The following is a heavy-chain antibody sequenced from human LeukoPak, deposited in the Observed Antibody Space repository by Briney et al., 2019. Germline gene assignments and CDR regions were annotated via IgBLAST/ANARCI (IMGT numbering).Heavy chain of an antibody. V-gene: IGHV1-46*01. CDR2: INPSGGST. J-gene: IGHJ4*02. CDR1: GYTFTSYY. D-gene: IGHD4-17*01. CDR3: ARAYGDYGIFDY. Sequence: WASVKVSCKASGYTFTSYYMHWVRQAPGQGLEWMGIINPSGGSTSYAQKFQGRVTMTRDMSTSTVYMELSSLRSEDTAVYYCARAYGDYGIFDYWGQGTLVTVSS.